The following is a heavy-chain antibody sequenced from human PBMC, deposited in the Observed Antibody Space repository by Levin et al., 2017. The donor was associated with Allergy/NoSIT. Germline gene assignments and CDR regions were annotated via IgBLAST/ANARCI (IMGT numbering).Heavy chain of an antibody. CDR1: GGSFSGYY. D-gene: IGHD3-10*01. Sequence: SETLSLTCAVYGGSFSGYYWSWIRQPPGKGLEWIGEINHSGSTNYNPSLKSRVTISVDTSKNQFSLKLSSVTAADTAVYYCARGLIARFGAVYYFDYWGQGTLVTVSS. J-gene: IGHJ4*02. CDR2: INHSGST. V-gene: IGHV4-34*01. CDR3: ARGLIARFGAVYYFDY.